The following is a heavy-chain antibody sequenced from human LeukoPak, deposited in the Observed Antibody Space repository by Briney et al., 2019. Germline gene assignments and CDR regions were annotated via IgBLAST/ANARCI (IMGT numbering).Heavy chain of an antibody. D-gene: IGHD1-7*01. CDR2: ISNDGSNK. CDR1: GVTFSSYG. Sequence: GGSLRLSCAASGVTFSSYGMHWVRQAPGKGLEWVAVISNDGSNKHYADSVKGRFTISRDNSKNTLYLQMNSLRAEDTAVYYCAKDLTGVNYCLDQWGQGTLVTVFS. CDR3: AKDLTGVNYCLDQ. V-gene: IGHV3-30*18. J-gene: IGHJ4*02.